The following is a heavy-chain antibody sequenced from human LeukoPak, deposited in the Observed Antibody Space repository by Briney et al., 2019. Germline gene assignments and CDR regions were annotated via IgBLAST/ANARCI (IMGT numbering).Heavy chain of an antibody. CDR1: GASMSAFH. CDR3: ARKDGDY. Sequence: SETLSLACTVAGASMSAFHWTWVRQPAGEGLGWIGLIYSSGSTHFNPSLNSRAAMSVDLTKNHLSLTLTSVTAAGTAMYHCARKDGDYWGRGTLVPVS. V-gene: IGHV4-4*07. CDR2: IYSSGST. J-gene: IGHJ4*02.